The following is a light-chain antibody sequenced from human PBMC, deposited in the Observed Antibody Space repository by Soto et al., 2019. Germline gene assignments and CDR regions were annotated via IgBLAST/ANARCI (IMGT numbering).Light chain of an antibody. V-gene: IGKV3-15*01. Sequence: EIVLTQSPATLSLSPGERATLSCRASQSVSSYLAWYQQKPGQAPRLLFYGASTRATGLPARFSGTGSGTEFTLTINSLQAEDSAVYYCQQYYNWPRTFGQGTRLENK. CDR3: QQYYNWPRT. CDR1: QSVSSY. J-gene: IGKJ5*01. CDR2: GAS.